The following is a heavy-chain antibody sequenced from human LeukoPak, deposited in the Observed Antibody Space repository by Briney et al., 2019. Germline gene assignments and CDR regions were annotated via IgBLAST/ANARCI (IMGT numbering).Heavy chain of an antibody. V-gene: IGHV4-59*01. J-gene: IGHJ5*02. Sequence: SETLSLTCTVSGGSISSYYWSWIRQPPGKGLEWIGYIYYSGSTNYNPSLKSRFTISVDTSKSQFSLKLSSVTAADTAVYYCARGFNWFDPWGQGTLVTVSS. CDR1: GGSISSYY. CDR3: ARGFNWFDP. CDR2: IYYSGST.